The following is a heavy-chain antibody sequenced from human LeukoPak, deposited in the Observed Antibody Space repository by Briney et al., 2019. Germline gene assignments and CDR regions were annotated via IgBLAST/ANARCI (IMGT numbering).Heavy chain of an antibody. CDR3: ARDHSMITFGGVIALYYFDY. CDR2: IYHSGST. V-gene: IGHV4-38-2*02. D-gene: IGHD3-16*02. Sequence: SETLSLTCAVSGYSISSGYYWGWIRKPPGKGLEWIGSIYHSGSTYYNPSLKSRVTISVDTSKNQFSLKLSSVTAADTAVYYCARDHSMITFGGVIALYYFDYWGQGSLVTVSS. CDR1: GYSISSGYY. J-gene: IGHJ4*02.